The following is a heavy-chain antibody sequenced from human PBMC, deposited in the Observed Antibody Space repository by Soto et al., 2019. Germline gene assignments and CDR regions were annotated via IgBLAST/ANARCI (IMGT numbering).Heavy chain of an antibody. CDR3: ARVGWDEVYYDSRGYYLEYFEQ. J-gene: IGHJ1*01. V-gene: IGHV1-18*01. D-gene: IGHD3-22*01. CDR2: ISAYNGNT. CDR1: GYTFTSYG. Sequence: GASVKVSCKASGYTFTSYGISWVRHAPGQGLEWMGWISAYNGNTNYAQKLQGRVTMTTDTSTSTAYMELRSLRSDDTAVYYCARVGWDEVYYDSRGYYLEYFEQGG.